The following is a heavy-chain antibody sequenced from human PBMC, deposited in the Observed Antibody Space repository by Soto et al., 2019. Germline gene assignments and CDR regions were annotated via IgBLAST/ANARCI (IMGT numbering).Heavy chain of an antibody. J-gene: IGHJ4*02. D-gene: IGHD6-19*01. Sequence: PGGSLRLSCAASGFTFSSYAMHWVRQAPGKGLEWVAVISYDGSNKYYADSVKGRFTISRDNSKNTLYLQMNSLRAEDTAVYYCARESSSGWYYFDYWGQGTLVTVSS. CDR2: ISYDGSNK. CDR1: GFTFSSYA. V-gene: IGHV3-30-3*01. CDR3: ARESSSGWYYFDY.